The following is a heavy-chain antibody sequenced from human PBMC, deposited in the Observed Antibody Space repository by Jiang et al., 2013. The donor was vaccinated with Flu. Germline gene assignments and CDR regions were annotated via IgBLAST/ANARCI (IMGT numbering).Heavy chain of an antibody. J-gene: IGHJ4*02. V-gene: IGHV1-69*04. CDR2: IIPVLGMT. CDR3: AINGAMSTAGDVDY. Sequence: SGAEVKKPGSSVKVSCKASGGTFNTYSISWVRQAPGQGLEWMGRIIPVLGMTNYAQKFQGRVTISSGISTATASMELSSLRSDDTAIYYCAINGAMSTAGDVDYWGQGTLITVSS. CDR1: GGTFNTYS. D-gene: IGHD5/OR15-5a*01.